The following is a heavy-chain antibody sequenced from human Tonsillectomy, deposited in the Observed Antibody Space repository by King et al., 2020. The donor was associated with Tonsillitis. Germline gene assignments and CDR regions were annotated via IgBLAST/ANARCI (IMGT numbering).Heavy chain of an antibody. Sequence: VQLVESGAEVKKPGASVKVSCKASGYTFTAYYMHWVRQAPGQGLEWMGWINPNSGGTNYAQKFQGRVTMTRDTSISTGYMELSRLTSDDTALYYCARGPWVYDSSTVGFWGQGTLVTVSS. CDR3: ARGPWVYDSSTVGF. D-gene: IGHD6-13*01. J-gene: IGHJ4*02. CDR1: GYTFTAYY. V-gene: IGHV1-2*02. CDR2: INPNSGGT.